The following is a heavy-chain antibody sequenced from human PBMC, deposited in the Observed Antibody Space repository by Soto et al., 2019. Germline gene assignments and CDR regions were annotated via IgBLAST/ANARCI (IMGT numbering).Heavy chain of an antibody. D-gene: IGHD1-26*01. CDR1: GFTFSSYA. J-gene: IGHJ6*02. CDR2: ISYGGSNK. CDR3: ARDVESGSSQYYYFYYDMDV. Sequence: QVQLVESGGGVVQPGRSLRLSCAASGFTFSSYAMHWVRQAPGKGLEGVAVISYGGSNKYYADSLKGRFTISRDNSKNTLYLQMNSLRADDTAVYYCARDVESGSSQYYYFYYDMDVWGQGTTVTVSS. V-gene: IGHV3-30-3*01.